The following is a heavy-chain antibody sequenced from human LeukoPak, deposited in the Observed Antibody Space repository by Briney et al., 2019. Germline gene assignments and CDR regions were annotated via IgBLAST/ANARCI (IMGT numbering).Heavy chain of an antibody. Sequence: PSETLSLTCTASGGSASNGSYYWGWIRHPPGKGLEWIGSIYYSKNTYYNPSLKSRVTISADTSKNQFSLTLGSVSATDTAVYYCVSPRGFSYGYFDYWGQGTLVTVSS. J-gene: IGHJ4*02. CDR2: IYYSKNT. D-gene: IGHD5-18*01. CDR3: VSPRGFSYGYFDY. V-gene: IGHV4-39*01. CDR1: GGSASNGSYY.